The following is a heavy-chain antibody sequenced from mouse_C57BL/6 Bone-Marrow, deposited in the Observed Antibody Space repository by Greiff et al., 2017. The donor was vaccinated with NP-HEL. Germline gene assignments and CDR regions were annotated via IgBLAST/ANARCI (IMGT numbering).Heavy chain of an antibody. D-gene: IGHD2-3*01. V-gene: IGHV1-26*01. Sequence: EVQLQQSGPELVKPGASVKISFKASGYTFTDYYMNWVKQSHGKSLEWIGDINPNNGGTSYNQKFKGKATLTVDKSSSTAYMELRSLTSEDSAVYYCARDDGYYYAMDYWGQGTSVTVSS. CDR2: INPNNGGT. CDR3: ARDDGYYYAMDY. CDR1: GYTFTDYY. J-gene: IGHJ4*01.